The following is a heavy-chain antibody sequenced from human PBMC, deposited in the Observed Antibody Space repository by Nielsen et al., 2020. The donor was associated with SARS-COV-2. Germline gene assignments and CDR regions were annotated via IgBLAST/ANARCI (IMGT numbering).Heavy chain of an antibody. D-gene: IGHD2-15*01. J-gene: IGHJ6*02. CDR2: IYHSGST. CDR1: GGSISSSNW. CDR3: ARRRSGYCSDGSCSVMDV. V-gene: IGHV4-4*02. Sequence: SETLSLTCAVSGGSISSSNWWSWVRQPPGKGLEWIGEIYHSGSTNYNPSLKSRVTISVDKSKNQFSLKLSSVTAADTAVYYCARRRSGYCSDGSCSVMDVWGQGTTVTVSS.